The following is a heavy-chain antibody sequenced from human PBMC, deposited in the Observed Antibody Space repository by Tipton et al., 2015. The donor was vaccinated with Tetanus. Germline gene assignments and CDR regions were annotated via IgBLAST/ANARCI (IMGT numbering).Heavy chain of an antibody. D-gene: IGHD4-11*01. CDR3: ARDYSNKGLDV. J-gene: IGHJ6*02. CDR1: GGTFSSYA. V-gene: IGHV1-69*06. Sequence: QVQLVQSGAEVKKPGSSVKISCKVSGGTFSSYAISWVRQAPGQGLEWMGRIFPMFGKTNYAQKFQGRVTITADKSTYTAYMELSSLTSEDTAVYYCARDYSNKGLDVWGQGTTVTVSS. CDR2: IFPMFGKT.